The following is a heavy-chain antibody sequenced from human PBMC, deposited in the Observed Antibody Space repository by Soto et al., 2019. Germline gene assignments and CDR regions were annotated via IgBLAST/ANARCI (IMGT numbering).Heavy chain of an antibody. CDR3: ARLRSSGWYFGKPTPGWFDP. CDR1: GYSFTSYW. D-gene: IGHD6-19*01. CDR2: IYPGDSDT. J-gene: IGHJ5*02. V-gene: IGHV5-51*01. Sequence: PGESLKISCKGSGYSFTSYWIGWVRQMPGKGLEWMGIIYPGDSDTRYSPSFQGQVTISADKSISTAYLQWSSLKASDTAMYYCARLRSSGWYFGKPTPGWFDPWGQGTLVTVSS.